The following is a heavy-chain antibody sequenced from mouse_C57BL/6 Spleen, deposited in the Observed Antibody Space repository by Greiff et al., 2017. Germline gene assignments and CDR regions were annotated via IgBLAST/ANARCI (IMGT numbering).Heavy chain of an antibody. CDR1: GYTFTSYW. Sequence: QVHVKQPGAELVKPGASVKMSCKASGYTFTSYWITWVKQRPGQGLEWIGDIYPGSGSTNYNEKFKSKATLTVDTSSSTAYMQLSSLTSEDSAVYYCARKGACYKDWYFDVWGTGTTVTVSS. D-gene: IGHD2-12*01. CDR3: ARKGACYKDWYFDV. CDR2: IYPGSGST. J-gene: IGHJ1*03. V-gene: IGHV1-55*01.